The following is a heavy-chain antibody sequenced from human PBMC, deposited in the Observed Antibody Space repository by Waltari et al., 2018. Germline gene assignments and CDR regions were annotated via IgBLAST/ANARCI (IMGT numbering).Heavy chain of an antibody. D-gene: IGHD6-19*01. CDR3: SAVAGRGYYFDY. CDR2: IIPIFGTA. Sequence: QVQLVQSGAEVKKPGASVKVSCKASGYTFTSYYMHWVRQAPGQGLEWMGGIIPIFGTANYAQKFQGRVTITADESTSTAYMELSSLRSEDTAVYYCSAVAGRGYYFDYWGQGTLVTVSS. CDR1: GYTFTSYY. J-gene: IGHJ4*02. V-gene: IGHV1-69*01.